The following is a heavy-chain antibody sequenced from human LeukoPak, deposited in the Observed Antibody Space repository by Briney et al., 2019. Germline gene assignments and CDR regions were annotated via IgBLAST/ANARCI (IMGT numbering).Heavy chain of an antibody. V-gene: IGHV3-23*01. CDR2: ISSSGGNT. CDR1: GLTLSSHC. J-gene: IGHJ6*02. CDR3: ATKDGYYRD. Sequence: GGSLRLSCAASGLTLSSHCMSWVRQAPGKGLEWVSGISSSGGNTNYADSVKGRFTISRDNSKNRMYLQMNSMRAEDTAVFYCATKDGYYRDWGQRTTVTVSS. D-gene: IGHD5-24*01.